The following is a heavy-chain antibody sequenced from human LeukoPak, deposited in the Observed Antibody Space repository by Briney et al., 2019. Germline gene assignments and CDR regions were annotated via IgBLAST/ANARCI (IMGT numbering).Heavy chain of an antibody. D-gene: IGHD1-26*01. Sequence: SETLSLTCTVSGGPLIHYYWSWIRQPPGKGLEWIGYIYPSGSTNYNPPLKGRATISVDTSKNQISLRLSSVTAADTAVYYCARVDSGTYYMPFDYWGQGSLVTVSS. V-gene: IGHV4-4*09. CDR2: IYPSGST. J-gene: IGHJ4*02. CDR1: GGPLIHYY. CDR3: ARVDSGTYYMPFDY.